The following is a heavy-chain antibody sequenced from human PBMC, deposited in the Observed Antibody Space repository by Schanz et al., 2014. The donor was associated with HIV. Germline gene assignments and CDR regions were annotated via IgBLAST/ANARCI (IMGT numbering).Heavy chain of an antibody. D-gene: IGHD6-6*01. CDR2: ISGSGAGT. J-gene: IGHJ2*01. CDR3: AKGYTSSSVFNL. CDR1: GFTFSSYA. V-gene: IGHV3-23*01. Sequence: EVQLLESGGGLVQPGGSLRLSCAASGFTFSSYAMSWVRQAPGKGLEWVSTISGSGAGTYYADSVKGRFTISRDNSKNTLDLQMDSLRPDDTAVYYCAKGYTSSSVFNLWGRGTLVTVSS.